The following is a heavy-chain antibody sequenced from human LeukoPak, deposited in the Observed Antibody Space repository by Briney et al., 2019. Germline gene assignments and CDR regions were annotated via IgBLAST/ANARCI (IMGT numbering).Heavy chain of an antibody. CDR1: GFTFSSYG. CDR3: AKVAPYSGSYLIDY. CDR2: ISYDGSNK. D-gene: IGHD1-26*01. Sequence: PGGSLRLSCAAPGFTFSSYGMHWVRQAPGKGLEWVAVISYDGSNKYYADSVKGRFTISRDNSKNTLYLQMNSLRAEDTAVYYCAKVAPYSGSYLIDYWGQGTLVTVSS. V-gene: IGHV3-30*18. J-gene: IGHJ4*02.